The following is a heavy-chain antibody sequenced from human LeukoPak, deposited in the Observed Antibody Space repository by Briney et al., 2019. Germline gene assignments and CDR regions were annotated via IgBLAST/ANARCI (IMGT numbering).Heavy chain of an antibody. V-gene: IGHV4-34*01. J-gene: IGHJ4*02. CDR2: INHSGST. CDR3: ARIFSTGYVRS. Sequence: SETLSLTCAVYGGSFSGYYWSWIRQPPGKGLEWIGEINHSGSTNYNPSLKSRVTISVDTSKNQFSLKLSSVTAADTAVYYCARIFSTGYVRSWGQGTLVTVSS. D-gene: IGHD3/OR15-3a*01. CDR1: GGSFSGYY.